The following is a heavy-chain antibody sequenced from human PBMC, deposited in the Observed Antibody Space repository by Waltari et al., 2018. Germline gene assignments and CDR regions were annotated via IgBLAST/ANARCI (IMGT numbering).Heavy chain of an antibody. Sequence: QVQLQESGPGLVKPSETLSLTCTVSGGSINSFYWSWIRQPPGTGLEWIGYIFYTGRTKDSPSLQNRGTMSVDTAKNQFSLDLSCVTAADTAVYDCARRNQLGTLYFDLWGRGALVTVSS. CDR2: IFYTGRT. D-gene: IGHD2-2*01. V-gene: IGHV4-59*08. J-gene: IGHJ2*01. CDR1: GGSINSFY. CDR3: ARRNQLGTLYFDL.